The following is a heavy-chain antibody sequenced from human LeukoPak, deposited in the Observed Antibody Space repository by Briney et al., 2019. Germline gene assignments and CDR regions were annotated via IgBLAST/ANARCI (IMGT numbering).Heavy chain of an antibody. CDR3: VRDSHYYDTSDPKYRLDY. CDR2: TNWDGGRT. J-gene: IGHJ4*02. D-gene: IGHD3-22*01. Sequence: TGGSLRLSCAASGFTFDDYAMSWVRQTPGKGLEWVSGTNWDGGRTGYADSVKGRFTISRDNAKNSLYLEVHSLRAEDTGVYYCVRDSHYYDTSDPKYRLDYWGQGTLVTVSS. CDR1: GFTFDDYA. V-gene: IGHV3-20*04.